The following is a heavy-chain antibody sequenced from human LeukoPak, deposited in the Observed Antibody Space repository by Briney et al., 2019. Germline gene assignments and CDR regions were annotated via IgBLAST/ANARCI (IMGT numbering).Heavy chain of an antibody. V-gene: IGHV3-66*01. CDR3: AGNLLAPGQGVLLYFDY. J-gene: IGHJ4*02. CDR1: GFTVSSNY. CDR2: IYSGGST. D-gene: IGHD2/OR15-2a*01. Sequence: GGSLRLSCAASGFTVSSNYMSWVRQAPGKGLEWVSVIYSGGSTYYVDSVKGRFTISRDNSKNTLYLQMNNLRAEDTAVYYCAGNLLAPGQGVLLYFDYWGQGTLVAVSS.